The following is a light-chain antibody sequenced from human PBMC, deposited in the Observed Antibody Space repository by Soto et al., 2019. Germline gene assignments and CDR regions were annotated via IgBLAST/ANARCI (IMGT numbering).Light chain of an antibody. CDR3: QSYDSSLSGSMV. CDR2: GNS. V-gene: IGLV1-40*01. Sequence: QSALTQPPSVSGAPGQRVTISCTGSSSNIGAGYDVHWYQQLPGTAPKLLIYGNSNRPSGVPDRFSGSKSGTSASLAITGLRAEDEADHYCQSYDSSLSGSMVFGGGTKVTVL. CDR1: SSNIGAGYD. J-gene: IGLJ2*01.